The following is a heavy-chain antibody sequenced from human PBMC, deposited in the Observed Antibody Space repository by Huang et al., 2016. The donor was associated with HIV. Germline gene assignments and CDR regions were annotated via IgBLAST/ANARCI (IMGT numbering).Heavy chain of an antibody. Sequence: QVQLVESGGGVVQPGRSLRLSCAASGFTFSGYGMHWVRQAAGKGLEWVAVIWDDGSTKYYADSVQGRFTLSRDNSKNTLDQQMNSLKTEDTAVYYCALKGDSSGWEYFRHWGQGTLVTVSS. D-gene: IGHD6-19*01. CDR3: ALKGDSSGWEYFRH. J-gene: IGHJ1*01. CDR1: GFTFSGYG. V-gene: IGHV3-33*08. CDR2: IWDDGSTK.